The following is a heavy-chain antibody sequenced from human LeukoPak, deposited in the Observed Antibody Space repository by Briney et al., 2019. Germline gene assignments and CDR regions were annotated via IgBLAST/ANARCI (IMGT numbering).Heavy chain of an antibody. Sequence: ASVKVSCKASGGTFSSYAISWVRQAPGQRLEWMGGIIPIFGTANYAQKFQGRVTITTDESTSTAYMELSSLRSEDTAVYYCAREGARYYYDSSGYSTSFFDYWGQGTLVTVSS. V-gene: IGHV1-69*05. CDR2: IIPIFGTA. CDR1: GGTFSSYA. D-gene: IGHD3-22*01. CDR3: AREGARYYYDSSGYSTSFFDY. J-gene: IGHJ4*02.